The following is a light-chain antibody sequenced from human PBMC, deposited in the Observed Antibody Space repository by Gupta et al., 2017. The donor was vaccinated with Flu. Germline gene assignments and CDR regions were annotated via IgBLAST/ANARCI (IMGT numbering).Light chain of an antibody. CDR2: DVS. J-gene: IGLJ2*01. CDR1: SSDIGTYNY. CDR3: GSYGAAYV. Sequence: QSALTQPRSVSGSPGQSVAISCTGTSSDIGTYNYVSWYQQHPGKHPKLIIDDVSKRPSGVPDRFTGSKSGNTASLTIAGLQPEDEGYYHCGSYGAAYVFGGGTKLTVL. V-gene: IGLV2-11*01.